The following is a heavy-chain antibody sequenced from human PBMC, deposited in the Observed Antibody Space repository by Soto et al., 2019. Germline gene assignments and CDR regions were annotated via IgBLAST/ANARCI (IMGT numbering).Heavy chain of an antibody. Sequence: HVQLQESGPGLVKPSQTLSLTCTVSDDSIGSGSYYWSWIRQAPGRGLEWIGYIHQSGRTSYNPSLKSRVTISVVVSSSQVSLHLSSVTAADTAVYYCARGRYYHDVPYYWGRRGNQPSKTYYHAADVWGQGTTVAVSS. D-gene: IGHD3-22*01. V-gene: IGHV4-30-4*01. J-gene: IGHJ6*02. CDR3: ARGRYYHDVPYYWGRRGNQPSKTYYHAADV. CDR1: DDSIGSGSYY. CDR2: IHQSGRT.